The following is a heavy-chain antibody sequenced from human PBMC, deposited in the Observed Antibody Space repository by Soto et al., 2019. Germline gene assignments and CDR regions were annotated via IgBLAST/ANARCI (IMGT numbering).Heavy chain of an antibody. CDR3: ARSPTPTWFDP. CDR1: GFTFSSYS. V-gene: IGHV3-21*01. J-gene: IGHJ5*02. Sequence: EVQLVESGGGLVKPGGSLRLSCAASGFTFSSYSMNWVRQAPGKGLEWVSSISSSSSYIYYADSVKGRFTISRDNATNSLYLQMTSLRAGDTAVYYCARSPTPTWFDPWGQGTLVTVSS. CDR2: ISSSSSYI.